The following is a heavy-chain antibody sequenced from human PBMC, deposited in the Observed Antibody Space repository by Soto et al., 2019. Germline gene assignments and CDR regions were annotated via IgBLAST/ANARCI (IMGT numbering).Heavy chain of an antibody. V-gene: IGHV4-39*01. CDR3: ATRIAARLMYYYGMDV. CDR2: IYYSGST. D-gene: IGHD6-6*01. J-gene: IGHJ6*02. Sequence: SETLSLTCTVSGGSISSSSYYWGWIRQPPGKGLEWIGSIYYSGSTYYNPSLKSRVTISVDTSKNQFSLRLSSVTAADTAVYYCATRIAARLMYYYGMDVWGQGTTVTVSS. CDR1: GGSISSSSYY.